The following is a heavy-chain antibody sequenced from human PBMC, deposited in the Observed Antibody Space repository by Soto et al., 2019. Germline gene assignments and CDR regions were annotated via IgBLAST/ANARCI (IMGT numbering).Heavy chain of an antibody. CDR1: GFTFSSYS. CDR3: ATHFNWNYIKPAFDI. J-gene: IGHJ3*02. V-gene: IGHV3-21*01. CDR2: ISSSSSYI. D-gene: IGHD1-7*01. Sequence: GGSLRLSCAASGFTFSSYSMNWVRQAPGKGLEWVSSISSSSSYIYYADSVKGRFTISRYNAKNSLYLQMNSLRAEDTAVYYCATHFNWNYIKPAFDIWGQGTMVTVSS.